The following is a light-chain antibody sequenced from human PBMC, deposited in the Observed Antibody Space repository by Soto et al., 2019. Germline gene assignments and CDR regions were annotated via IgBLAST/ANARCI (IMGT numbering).Light chain of an antibody. J-gene: IGLJ1*01. CDR3: SSYAGSGTFYV. V-gene: IGLV2-23*02. CDR1: SSDLGSYDL. CDR2: EVT. Sequence: QSALTQPVSVSGSPGQSITISCTGTSSDLGSYDLVSWYQQHPGKAPKLMVYEVTKRPSGVSNRFSGSKSGNTASLTISGLQAEDEADYSCSSYAGSGTFYVFGSGTKVT.